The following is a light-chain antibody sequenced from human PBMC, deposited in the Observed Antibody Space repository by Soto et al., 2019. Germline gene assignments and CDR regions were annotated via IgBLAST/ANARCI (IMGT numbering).Light chain of an antibody. CDR1: QSVSSSY. V-gene: IGKV3-20*01. CDR2: GAS. Sequence: EIGLTQSPGTLSLSPGERATLSCRASQSVSSSYLAWYQQKPGQAPRLLIYGASSRATGIPDRFSGSGSGTDFTLTISRLEPEDVAVYYCQQYDNSPLTFGGGTKVEIK. J-gene: IGKJ4*01. CDR3: QQYDNSPLT.